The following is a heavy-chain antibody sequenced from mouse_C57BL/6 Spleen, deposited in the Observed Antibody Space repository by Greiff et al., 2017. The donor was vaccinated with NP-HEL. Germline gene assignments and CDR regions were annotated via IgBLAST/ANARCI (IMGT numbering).Heavy chain of an antibody. CDR3: TPYSNYGAWFAY. CDR1: GFNIKDDY. J-gene: IGHJ3*01. V-gene: IGHV14-4*01. Sequence: EVQRVESGAELVRPGASVKLSCTASGFNIKDDYMHWVKQRPEQGLEWIGWIDPENGDTEYASKFQGKATITADTSSNTAYLQLSSLTSEDTAVYYCTPYSNYGAWFAYWGQGTLVTVSA. D-gene: IGHD2-5*01. CDR2: IDPENGDT.